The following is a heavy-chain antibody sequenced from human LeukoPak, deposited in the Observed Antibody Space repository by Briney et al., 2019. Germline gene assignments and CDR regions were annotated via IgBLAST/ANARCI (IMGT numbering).Heavy chain of an antibody. CDR1: GGSFGGYF. Sequence: SETLSLTCAVYGGSFGGYFWSWLRQPPGKGLEWIGQIHESGSTNYNPSLKSRVTMSIDTSKKQFSLKVRSMTAADTAVYFCARASAYSTSSGVNYWGQGALVTVSS. V-gene: IGHV4-34*01. J-gene: IGHJ4*02. CDR3: ARASAYSTSSGVNY. D-gene: IGHD4-11*01. CDR2: IHESGST.